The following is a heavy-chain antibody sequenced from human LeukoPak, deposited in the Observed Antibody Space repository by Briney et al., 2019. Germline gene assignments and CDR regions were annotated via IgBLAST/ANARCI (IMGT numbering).Heavy chain of an antibody. CDR2: ISSSGSTI. V-gene: IGHV3-11*04. J-gene: IGHJ3*02. Sequence: GGSLRLSCAASGFTFRDYYMSWIRQAPGKGLEWVSYISSSGSTIYYADSVKGRFTISRDNAKNSLYLQMNSLRAEDTAVYYCARVGGYYYADDAFDIWGQGTMVTVSS. D-gene: IGHD3-22*01. CDR3: ARVGGYYYADDAFDI. CDR1: GFTFRDYY.